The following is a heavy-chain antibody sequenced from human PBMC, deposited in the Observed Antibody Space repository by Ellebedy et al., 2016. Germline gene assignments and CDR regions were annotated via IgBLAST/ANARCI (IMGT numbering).Heavy chain of an antibody. CDR3: ARDRGGAFGELLARPRTVDP. J-gene: IGHJ5*02. V-gene: IGHV4-4*07. CDR1: GGSISSYY. D-gene: IGHD3-10*01. CDR2: IYTSGST. Sequence: SETLSLXXTVSGGSISSYYWSWIRQPAGKGLEWIGRIYTSGSTNYNPSLKSRVTMSVDTSKNQFSLKLSSVTAADTAVYYCARDRGGAFGELLARPRTVDPWGQGTLVTVSS.